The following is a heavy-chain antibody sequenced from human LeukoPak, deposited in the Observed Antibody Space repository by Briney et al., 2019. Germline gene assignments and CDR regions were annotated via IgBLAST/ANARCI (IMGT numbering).Heavy chain of an antibody. D-gene: IGHD2-2*01. CDR1: GFTFSNAW. CDR2: IKSNTNGGTT. CDR3: TTEVVVPAAFDP. Sequence: GGSLRLSCGASGFTFSNAWMSWVRDAPGKGLEWGGRIKSNTNGGTTDYAETVKGRLTISTDDSKNTLYLQMNSLKTEDTAVYYCTTEVVVPAAFDPWGQGTLVTVSS. J-gene: IGHJ5*02. V-gene: IGHV3-15*01.